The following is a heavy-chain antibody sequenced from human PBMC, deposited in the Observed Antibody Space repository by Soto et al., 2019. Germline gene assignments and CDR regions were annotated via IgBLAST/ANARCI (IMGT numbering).Heavy chain of an antibody. Sequence: EVQLLESGGGLVQPGGSLRLSCAASGFTFSSYAMSWVRQAPGKGLEWVSGISGGGGSTYFADSVKGRFTISRDNSKNTLYLQMNRLRAEDTAVYFCAKGSVVTYLGYWGQGTLVTVSS. V-gene: IGHV3-23*01. D-gene: IGHD3-22*01. J-gene: IGHJ4*02. CDR1: GFTFSSYA. CDR2: ISGGGGST. CDR3: AKGSVVTYLGY.